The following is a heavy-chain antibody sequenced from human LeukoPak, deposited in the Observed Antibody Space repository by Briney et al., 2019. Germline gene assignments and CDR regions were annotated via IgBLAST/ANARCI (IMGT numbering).Heavy chain of an antibody. V-gene: IGHV1-2*02. J-gene: IGHJ6*03. CDR2: INPNSGGT. D-gene: IGHD4-11*01. Sequence: ASVTVSCKASGYTFTCYYIHWVRQAPGQGLEWMGWINPNSGGTNYAQKFQGRVTMNRDKSISTAYMELSRLRSDDTAVYYCARVTVTTGGQYYDYCYMDVWGKGTTVTVSS. CDR3: ARVTVTTGGQYYDYCYMDV. CDR1: GYTFTCYY.